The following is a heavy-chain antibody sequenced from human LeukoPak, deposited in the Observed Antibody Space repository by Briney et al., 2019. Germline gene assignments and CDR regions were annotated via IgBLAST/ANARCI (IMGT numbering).Heavy chain of an antibody. D-gene: IGHD6-19*01. V-gene: IGHV4-59*01. CDR1: GGSISSYY. J-gene: IGHJ3*02. CDR2: IYYSGST. Sequence: PSETLSLTCTVPGGSISSYYWSWIRQPPGKGLEWIGYIYYSGSTNYNPSLKSRVTISVDTSKNQFSLKLSSVTAADTAVYYCARDLSSGWYGHAFGIWGQGTMVTVSS. CDR3: ARDLSSGWYGHAFGI.